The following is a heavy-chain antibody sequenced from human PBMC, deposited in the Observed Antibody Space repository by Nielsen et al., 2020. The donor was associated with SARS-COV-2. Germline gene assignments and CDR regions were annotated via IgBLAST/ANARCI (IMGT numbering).Heavy chain of an antibody. D-gene: IGHD2-15*01. CDR1: GGSLSFHY. CDR2: INHRGRT. Sequence: SETLSLTCAVYGGSLSFHYWSWVRQPPGKGLEWIGEINHRGRTNYNPSLKNRVTISVDTSTKQFSLRLTSVTAADTAVYYCARGPGVEVVAKYFDPWGQGTPVTVPS. J-gene: IGHJ5*02. CDR3: ARGPGVEVVAKYFDP. V-gene: IGHV4-34*01.